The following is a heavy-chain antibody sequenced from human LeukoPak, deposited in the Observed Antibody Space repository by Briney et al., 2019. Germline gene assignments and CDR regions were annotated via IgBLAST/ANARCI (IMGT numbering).Heavy chain of an antibody. Sequence: ASVKVSCKTSSYTFVDYYIHWLRAAPGQGRAWMGWINPKTGGTNIAQKFQDRVTMTRDTSITTAYMGLSGLRSDDTAVYLCARDTTGGLPFDYWGQGTLVTVSS. CDR3: ARDTTGGLPFDY. CDR1: SYTFVDYY. V-gene: IGHV1-2*02. D-gene: IGHD2-8*02. J-gene: IGHJ4*02. CDR2: INPKTGGT.